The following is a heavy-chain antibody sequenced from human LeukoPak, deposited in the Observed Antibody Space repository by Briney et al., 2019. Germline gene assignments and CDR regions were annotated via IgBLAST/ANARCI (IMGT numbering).Heavy chain of an antibody. Sequence: GGSLRLSCAASGFTFSSYGMSWVRQAPGKGLEWVSAISGSGGSTYYADSVKGRFTISRDNSKNTLYLQMNSLRAEDTAVYYCAKLLTDDRRTRGYFQHWARAPWSPSPQ. CDR1: GFTFSSYG. CDR2: ISGSGGST. D-gene: IGHD1-14*01. CDR3: AKLLTDDRRTRGYFQH. J-gene: IGHJ1*01. V-gene: IGHV3-23*01.